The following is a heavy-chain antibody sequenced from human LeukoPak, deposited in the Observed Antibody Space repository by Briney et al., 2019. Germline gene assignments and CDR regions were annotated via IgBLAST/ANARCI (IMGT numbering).Heavy chain of an antibody. CDR3: ARDQSQAGPTTVDY. V-gene: IGHV3-74*03. CDR2: ISSDGTNT. D-gene: IGHD1-14*01. CDR1: GFSLSTSW. J-gene: IGHJ4*02. Sequence: GGSLRLSCVASGFSLSTSWMHWVRQAPGKGLLWLSRISSDGTNTKYADSVKGRFTISRDNAKNTLYLQMNSLRAEDTAVYYCARDQSQAGPTTVDYWGQGTLVTVSS.